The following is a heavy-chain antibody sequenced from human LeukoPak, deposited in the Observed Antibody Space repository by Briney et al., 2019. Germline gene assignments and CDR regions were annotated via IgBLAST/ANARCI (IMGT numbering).Heavy chain of an antibody. V-gene: IGHV3-30*03. J-gene: IGHJ4*02. Sequence: PGGSLRLSCAASGFTFSSYGMHWVRQAPGKGLEWVAVISYDGSDKYYADSVKGRFTISRDNSKNTLYLQMNSLRAEDTAVYYCARDLHYYDSSGFAGGYGYWGQGTLVTVSS. CDR2: ISYDGSDK. D-gene: IGHD3-22*01. CDR3: ARDLHYYDSSGFAGGYGY. CDR1: GFTFSSYG.